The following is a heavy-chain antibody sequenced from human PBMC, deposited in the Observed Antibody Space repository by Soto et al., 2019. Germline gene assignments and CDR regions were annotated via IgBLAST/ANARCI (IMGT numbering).Heavy chain of an antibody. V-gene: IGHV4-31*03. CDR2: IYYSGST. CDR1: GGSISSGGYY. J-gene: IGHJ4*02. Sequence: QVQLQESGPGLVKPSQTLSLTCTVSGGSISSGGYYWSWIRQHPGKGLGWIRYIYYSGSTYYNPSLKRRVTKSVDMYKHQFSLKLSAGSAAYTAVYYCAREIRPHYGSGSVDYGGQGTLVTVSS. CDR3: AREIRPHYGSGSVDY. D-gene: IGHD3-10*01.